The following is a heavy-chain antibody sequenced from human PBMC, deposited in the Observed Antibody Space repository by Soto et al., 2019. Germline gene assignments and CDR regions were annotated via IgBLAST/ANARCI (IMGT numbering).Heavy chain of an antibody. CDR3: ARGIAVAGTGYGMDV. CDR1: GGSVSSGSYY. V-gene: IGHV4-61*01. Sequence: QVQLQESGPGLVKPSETLSLTCTVSGGSVSSGSYYWSWIRQPPGKGLEWIGYIYYSGSTNYNPSLKSRVTISVDTSKNQFSLKLSSVTAADTAVYYCARGIAVAGTGYGMDVWGQGTTVTVSS. J-gene: IGHJ6*02. CDR2: IYYSGST. D-gene: IGHD6-19*01.